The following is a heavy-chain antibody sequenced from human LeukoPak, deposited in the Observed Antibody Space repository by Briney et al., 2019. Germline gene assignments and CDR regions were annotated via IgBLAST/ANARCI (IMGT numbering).Heavy chain of an antibody. CDR1: GFTFSNYA. CDR3: AKWGDYDALTGYYVSDY. D-gene: IGHD3-9*01. CDR2: ITGSGSGI. V-gene: IGHV3-23*01. Sequence: PGASLRLSCAASGFTFSNYAMSWVRQAPGKGLEWVSAITGSGSGIYYADSMKSRFTISRDNSKNTLYLQINSPRAEDTAVYYCAKWGDYDALTGYYVSDYWGQGTLVTVSS. J-gene: IGHJ4*02.